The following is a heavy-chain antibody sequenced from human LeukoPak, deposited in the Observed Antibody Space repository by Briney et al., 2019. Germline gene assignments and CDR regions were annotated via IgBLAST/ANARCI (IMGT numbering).Heavy chain of an antibody. CDR3: ARRPCSGGICYPPDY. J-gene: IGHJ4*02. CDR1: GFTFSTYW. D-gene: IGHD2-15*01. CDR2: ISSDAITT. Sequence: QPGGSLRLSCAASGFTFSTYWMHWVRQAPGKGLVWVSRISSDAITTNYADSVKGRFTVSRDNAKDTLYLQMNSLRDEGTAVYYCARRPCSGGICYPPDYWGQGTLVTVSS. V-gene: IGHV3-74*01.